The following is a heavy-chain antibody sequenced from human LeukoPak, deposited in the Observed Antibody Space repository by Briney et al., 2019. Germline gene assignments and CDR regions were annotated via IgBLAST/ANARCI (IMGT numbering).Heavy chain of an antibody. CDR1: GFTFSSFW. D-gene: IGHD5-24*01. Sequence: GGSLRLSCAASGFTFSSFWMSWVRQAPGKGLEWVANIKQDGSEKYYVDSVKGRFTISRDNAKNSLYLQMNSLRAEDTAVYYCARAREMATMPFDYWGQGTLVTVSS. CDR3: ARAREMATMPFDY. V-gene: IGHV3-7*01. CDR2: IKQDGSEK. J-gene: IGHJ4*02.